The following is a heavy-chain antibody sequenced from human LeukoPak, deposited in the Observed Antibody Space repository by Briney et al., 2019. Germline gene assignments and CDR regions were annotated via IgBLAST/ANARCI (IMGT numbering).Heavy chain of an antibody. CDR1: GGSFSGYY. Sequence: SETLSLTCAVYGGSFSGYYWSWIRQPPGKGLEWIGEINHSGSTNYNPSLKSRVTISVDTSKNQFSLKLSSVTAADTAVYYCARANDYGDYVEAFDIWGQGTMVTVSS. J-gene: IGHJ3*02. D-gene: IGHD4-17*01. V-gene: IGHV4-34*01. CDR2: INHSGST. CDR3: ARANDYGDYVEAFDI.